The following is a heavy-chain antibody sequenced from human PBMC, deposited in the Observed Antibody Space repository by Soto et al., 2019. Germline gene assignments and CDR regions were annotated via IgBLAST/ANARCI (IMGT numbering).Heavy chain of an antibody. V-gene: IGHV4-31*03. D-gene: IGHD4-17*01. J-gene: IGHJ5*02. Sequence: SETLSLTCSVFGGSVSSGGYYWTWIRQFPGKGLEGVGHIYPSGTTYHNPSLKSRASISLDTSKNPISLNLTSVTAADTAVYYCARDDNRDNGRAFDPWGQGSLVTVSS. CDR3: ARDDNRDNGRAFDP. CDR1: GGSVSSGGYY. CDR2: IYPSGTT.